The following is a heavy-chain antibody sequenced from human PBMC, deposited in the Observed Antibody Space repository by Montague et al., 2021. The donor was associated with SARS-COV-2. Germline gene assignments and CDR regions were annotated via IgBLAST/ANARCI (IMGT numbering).Heavy chain of an antibody. CDR1: GVTFDNYW. D-gene: IGHD6-25*01. CDR3: ARDPAFAAFDL. Sequence: SPRLSCAASGVTFDNYWMAWVRQVPEKGLEWVANVNQDASEKYYVDSVKGRFTISRDNAKNSLSLQMSSLRVEDTAMYYCARDPAFAAFDLWGRGSLVIVSS. V-gene: IGHV3-7*05. J-gene: IGHJ2*01. CDR2: VNQDASEK.